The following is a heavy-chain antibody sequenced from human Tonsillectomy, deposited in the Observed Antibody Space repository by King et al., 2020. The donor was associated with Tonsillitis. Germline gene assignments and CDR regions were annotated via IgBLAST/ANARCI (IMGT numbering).Heavy chain of an antibody. CDR1: GYSFTSFW. V-gene: IGHV5-51*03. Sequence: VQLVQSGAEVKRPGDSLKISCKGSGYSFTSFWIGWVRQLPGKGLEWMGIIYPGDSVTRYSPSFQGQVTLSADKSPRTPYLQLSSLKASDTATYYCGRRADDYVPFNYWGQGSLVTVSS. D-gene: IGHD3-16*01. CDR2: IYPGDSVT. CDR3: GRRADDYVPFNY. J-gene: IGHJ4*02.